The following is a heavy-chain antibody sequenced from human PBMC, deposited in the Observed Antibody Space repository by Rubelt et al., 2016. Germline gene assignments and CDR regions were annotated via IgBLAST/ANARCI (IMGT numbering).Heavy chain of an antibody. CDR1: GGSISSSDW. D-gene: IGHD2-21*01. CDR3: VTYGGTYQFDD. Sequence: QVQLPESGPGLVKPSGTLSLTCVVSGGSISSSDWWSWVRQPPGEGLEWIGEIHHSGGTNYNPTLKSRVSLSVDKSKTRVSLGRSSVTAADTAVYDWVTYGGTYQFDDWGQGTLVTVSS. V-gene: IGHV4-4*02. J-gene: IGHJ4*02. CDR2: IHHSGGT.